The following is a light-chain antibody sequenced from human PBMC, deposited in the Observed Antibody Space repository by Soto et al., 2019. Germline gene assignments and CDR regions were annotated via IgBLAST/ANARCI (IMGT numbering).Light chain of an antibody. J-gene: IGLJ1*01. V-gene: IGLV2-8*01. Sequence: QSALTQPPSASGSPGQSATISCTGTSSDVGGYNFVSWYQQHPGRAPKLMIYEVSKRASGVPDRFSGSKSGNTASLTVSGLQAEDEGDYYCSSDACRGIYVFGSGTKVTVL. CDR3: SSDACRGIYV. CDR1: SSDVGGYNF. CDR2: EVS.